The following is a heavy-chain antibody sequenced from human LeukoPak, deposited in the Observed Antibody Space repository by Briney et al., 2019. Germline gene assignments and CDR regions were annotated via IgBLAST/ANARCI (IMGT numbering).Heavy chain of an antibody. CDR3: ARDFSNTSGFKVVVDY. J-gene: IGHJ4*02. CDR2: ISAYNGDT. CDR1: GFTFTNFG. D-gene: IGHD3-22*01. Sequence: ASVKVSCKASGFTFTNFGIAWVRQPPGQGLEWMGWISAYNGDTKYAQRLQGRVTMSTDTSTTTAYMELRSLTSDDTAVYYCARDFSNTSGFKVVVDYWGQGTLVTVSS. V-gene: IGHV1-18*01.